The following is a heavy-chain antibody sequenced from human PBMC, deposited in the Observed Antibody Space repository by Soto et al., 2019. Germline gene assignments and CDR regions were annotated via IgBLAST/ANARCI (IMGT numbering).Heavy chain of an antibody. Sequence: QVQLVHSGSEVKKPGSSVKVSCKASGGTFSDFTLSWLRQAPGRGLEWMGGIIPMIGATNNAQKLKGRLTITADKSTGTVYMELNSLRSDDTAVYYCARYWSAGTLYGAFDIWGQGTEVTVSP. CDR1: GGTFSDFT. D-gene: IGHD2-15*01. V-gene: IGHV1-69*06. CDR2: IIPMIGAT. J-gene: IGHJ3*02. CDR3: ARYWSAGTLYGAFDI.